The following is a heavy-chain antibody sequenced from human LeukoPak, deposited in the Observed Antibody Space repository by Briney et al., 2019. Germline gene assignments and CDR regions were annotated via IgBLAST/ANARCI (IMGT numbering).Heavy chain of an antibody. CDR2: IIPIFGTA. CDR3: ARSHYDFWSGYYMGYYYYYMDV. V-gene: IGHV1-69*06. D-gene: IGHD3-3*01. J-gene: IGHJ6*03. CDR1: GYAFTSYG. Sequence: ASVKVSCKASGYAFTSYGISWVRQAPGQGLEWMGGIIPIFGTANYAQRFQGSVTITADKSTSTAYMELSSLRSEDTAVYYCARSHYDFWSGYYMGYYYYYMDVWGKGTTVTVSS.